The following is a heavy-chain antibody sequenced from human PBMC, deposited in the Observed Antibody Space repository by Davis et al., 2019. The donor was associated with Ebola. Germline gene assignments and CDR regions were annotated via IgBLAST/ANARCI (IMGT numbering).Heavy chain of an antibody. V-gene: IGHV4-39*01. D-gene: IGHD3-22*01. J-gene: IGHJ3*02. Sequence: GSLRLSCTVSGGSISSSSYYWGWIRQPPGKGLEWIGSIYYSGSTYYNPSLKSRVTISVDTSKNQFSLKLSSVTAADTAVYYCARFQRYYYDSSGYGAFDAFDIWGQGTMVTVSS. CDR2: IYYSGST. CDR3: ARFQRYYYDSSGYGAFDAFDI. CDR1: GGSISSSSYY.